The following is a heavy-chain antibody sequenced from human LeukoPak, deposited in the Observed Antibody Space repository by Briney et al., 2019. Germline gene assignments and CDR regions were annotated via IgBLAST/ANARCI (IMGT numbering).Heavy chain of an antibody. CDR3: AKLGGSSEYDY. CDR1: GFTFSSYS. CDR2: ISSSSSTI. Sequence: GGSLRLSCAASGFTFSSYSMNWVRQAPGKGLEWVSYISSSSSTIYYADSVKGRFTISRDNSKNTLYLQMNSLRAEDTAVYYCAKLGGSSEYDYWGQGTLVTVSS. D-gene: IGHD1-26*01. V-gene: IGHV3-48*01. J-gene: IGHJ4*02.